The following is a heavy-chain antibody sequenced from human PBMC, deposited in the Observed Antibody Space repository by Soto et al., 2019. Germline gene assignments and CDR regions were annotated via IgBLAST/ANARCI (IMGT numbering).Heavy chain of an antibody. CDR2: IYYSGST. Sequence: SETLSLTCTVSGGSISSYYWSWIRQPPGKGLEWIGYIYYSGSTNYNPSLKSRVTISVDTSKNQFSLKLSSVTAADTAVYYCARTPVTTARDWFDPWGQGTLVTVSS. J-gene: IGHJ5*02. D-gene: IGHD4-17*01. CDR3: ARTPVTTARDWFDP. CDR1: GGSISSYY. V-gene: IGHV4-59*01.